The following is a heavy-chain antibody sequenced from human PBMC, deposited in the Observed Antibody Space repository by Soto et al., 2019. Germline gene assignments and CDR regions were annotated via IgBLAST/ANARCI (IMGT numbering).Heavy chain of an antibody. J-gene: IGHJ4*02. D-gene: IGHD3-10*01. Sequence: ASVKVSCKASGYTFTSYAMHWVRQAPGQRLEWMGWINAGNGNTKYSQKFQGRVTITRDTSASTAYMELSSLRSEDTAVYYCARVGGSGSYYRYYFDYWGQGTLVTVSS. V-gene: IGHV1-3*01. CDR2: INAGNGNT. CDR1: GYTFTSYA. CDR3: ARVGGSGSYYRYYFDY.